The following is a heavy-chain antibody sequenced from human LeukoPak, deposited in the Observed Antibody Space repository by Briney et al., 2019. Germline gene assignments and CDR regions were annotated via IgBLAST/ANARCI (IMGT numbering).Heavy chain of an antibody. CDR1: GGSINSSSYY. V-gene: IGHV4-39*07. CDR3: ARAAYYYDSSAYFAYYDY. D-gene: IGHD3-22*01. J-gene: IGHJ4*02. Sequence: SETLSLTCTVSGGSINSSSYYWGWIRQPPGKGLEWIANIYYSGSTYYNPSLKSRVTISLDTSKNQFSLKLSSATAADTAVYYCARAAYYYDSSAYFAYYDYWGQGTLVTVSS. CDR2: IYYSGST.